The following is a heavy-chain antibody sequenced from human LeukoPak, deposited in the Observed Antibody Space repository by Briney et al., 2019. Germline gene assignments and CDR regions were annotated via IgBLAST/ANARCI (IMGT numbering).Heavy chain of an antibody. CDR2: IYYSGST. J-gene: IGHJ3*02. Sequence: PSETLSLTCTVSGGSISSSSYYWGWIRQPPGKGLEWIGSIYYSGSTYYNPSLKSRVTISVDTSKNQFSLKLSSVTAADTAVYYCRTYCSSTSRYSLDAFDIWGQGTMVTVSS. V-gene: IGHV4-39*01. CDR1: GGSISSSSYY. D-gene: IGHD2-2*01. CDR3: RTYCSSTSRYSLDAFDI.